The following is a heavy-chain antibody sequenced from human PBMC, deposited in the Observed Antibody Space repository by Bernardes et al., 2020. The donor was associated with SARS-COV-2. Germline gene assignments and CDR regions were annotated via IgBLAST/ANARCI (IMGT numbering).Heavy chain of an antibody. CDR3: ARDRRTTMQIVVVPAALEY. V-gene: IGHV3-21*01. Sequence: GGSLRLSCAASGFTFNSYVMNWVRQAPGKGLEWVSSISSSSNYIYYADSVKGRFSISRDNAKKSLYLEMNSLRGEDTAVYYCARDRRTTMQIVVVPAALEYWGQGTLVTVSS. CDR1: GFTFNSYV. CDR2: ISSSSNYI. J-gene: IGHJ4*02. D-gene: IGHD2-2*01.